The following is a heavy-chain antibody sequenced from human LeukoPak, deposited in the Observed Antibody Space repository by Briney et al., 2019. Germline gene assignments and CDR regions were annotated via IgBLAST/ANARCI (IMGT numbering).Heavy chain of an antibody. Sequence: SQTLSLTCAVSGGSISSGDYFWSWICQHPGKGLEWIGHIYFSGSTYYNPSLKSRVTISVDTSKNQFSLRLSSVTAADTAVYFWARVWKSGYSRPGDYWGQGTLVTVSS. CDR2: IYFSGST. V-gene: IGHV4-31*11. D-gene: IGHD6-13*01. CDR1: GGSISSGDYF. J-gene: IGHJ4*02. CDR3: ARVWKSGYSRPGDY.